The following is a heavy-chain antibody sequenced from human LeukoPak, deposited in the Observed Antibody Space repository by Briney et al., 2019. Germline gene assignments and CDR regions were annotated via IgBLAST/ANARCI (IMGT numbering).Heavy chain of an antibody. CDR1: GGSFSGYY. V-gene: IGHV4-34*01. J-gene: IGHJ4*02. Sequence: SETLSFTCAVYGGSFSGYYWSWIRQPPGKGLEWIGEINHSGSTNYNPSLKSRVTISVDTSKNQFSLKLSSVTAADTAVYYCARHEMGIGVDYWGQGTLVTVSS. D-gene: IGHD3-10*01. CDR2: INHSGST. CDR3: ARHEMGIGVDY.